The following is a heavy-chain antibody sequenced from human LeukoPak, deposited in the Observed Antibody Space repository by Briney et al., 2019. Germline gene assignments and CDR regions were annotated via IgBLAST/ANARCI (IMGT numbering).Heavy chain of an antibody. CDR2: ISSSSSYI. V-gene: IGHV3-21*01. D-gene: IGHD6-19*01. J-gene: IGHJ4*02. Sequence: GGSLRLSCAASGFTFSSYSMNWVRQAPGKGLEWVSSISSSSSYIYYADSVKGRFTISRDNAKNSLYLQMNSLRAEDTAVYYCARGRTGRLAGSTYWGQGTLVTVSS. CDR3: ARGRTGRLAGSTY. CDR1: GFTFSSYS.